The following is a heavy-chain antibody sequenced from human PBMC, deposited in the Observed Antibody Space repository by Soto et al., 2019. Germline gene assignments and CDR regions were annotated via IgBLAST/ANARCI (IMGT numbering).Heavy chain of an antibody. J-gene: IGHJ6*02. V-gene: IGHV3-30*18. CDR3: AKDRSTAMVHLLYYYYYYGMDV. CDR1: GFTSSSYG. D-gene: IGHD5-18*01. CDR2: ISYDGSNK. Sequence: GGSLRLSCAASGFTSSSYGMHWVRQAPGKGLEWVAVISYDGSNKYYADSVKRRFTISRDNSKNTLYLQMNSLRAEDTAVYYCAKDRSTAMVHLLYYYYYYGMDVWGQGTTVTGSS.